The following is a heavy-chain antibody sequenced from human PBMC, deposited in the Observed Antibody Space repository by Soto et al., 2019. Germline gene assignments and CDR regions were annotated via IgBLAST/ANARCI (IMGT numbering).Heavy chain of an antibody. J-gene: IGHJ3*02. Sequence: GGSLRLSCSASGFTFSSYAMHWVRQAPGKGLEYVSAISSNGGSTYYADSVKGRFTISRDNSKNTLYLQMSSLRAEDTAVYYCVNLRPTKAAGGYAFDIWGQGTMVTVSS. CDR2: ISSNGGST. V-gene: IGHV3-64D*08. D-gene: IGHD6-13*01. CDR3: VNLRPTKAAGGYAFDI. CDR1: GFTFSSYA.